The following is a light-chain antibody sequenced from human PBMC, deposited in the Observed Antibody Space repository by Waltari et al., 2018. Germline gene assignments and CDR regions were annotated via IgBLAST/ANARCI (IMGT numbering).Light chain of an antibody. CDR1: ESIATN. CDR2: HAS. V-gene: IGKV3-15*01. CDR3: QQYNNWPPST. Sequence: EILLTQSPDTLSVSPGERVTLSYGASESIATNLAWYQQRPGQAPRLLIFHASSRATDIPAKFSGSGSGTEFTLTISSLQAEDFAVYYCQQYNNWPPSTFGQGTK. J-gene: IGKJ1*01.